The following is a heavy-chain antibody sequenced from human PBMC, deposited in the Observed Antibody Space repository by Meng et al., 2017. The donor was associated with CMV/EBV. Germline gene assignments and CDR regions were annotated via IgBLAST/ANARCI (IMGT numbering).Heavy chain of an antibody. V-gene: IGHV3-23*01. CDR1: GFTFSSYA. CDR2: ISGSGGST. Sequence: GESLKISCAASGFTFSSYAMSWVRQAPGKGLEWVSAISGSGGSTYYADSVKGRFTISRDNSKNTLYLQMNSLRAEDTAVYYCAKAFYYYDSSGPYYFDYWGQGTLVTVS. J-gene: IGHJ4*02. CDR3: AKAFYYYDSSGPYYFDY. D-gene: IGHD3-22*01.